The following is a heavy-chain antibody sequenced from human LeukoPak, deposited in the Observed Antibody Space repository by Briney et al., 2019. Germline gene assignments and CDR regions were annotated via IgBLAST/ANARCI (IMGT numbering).Heavy chain of an antibody. CDR1: EFIFSNFA. D-gene: IGHD3-22*01. Sequence: PGGSLRLSCVASEFIFSNFAMSWVRQAPGKGLEWVSNISGNAAATYYGDSVKGRFTISRDNSRNTLYLQMNSLRAEDTAIYYCAKDRTHRRYYDSTGYYNQYDYWGQGALVTVSS. CDR2: ISGNAAAT. J-gene: IGHJ4*02. CDR3: AKDRTHRRYYDSTGYYNQYDY. V-gene: IGHV3-23*01.